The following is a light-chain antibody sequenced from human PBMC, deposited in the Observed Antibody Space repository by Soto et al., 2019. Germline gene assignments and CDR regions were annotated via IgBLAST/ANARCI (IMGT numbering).Light chain of an antibody. CDR3: SSYAGSNNVV. CDR1: SSDVGGYNY. V-gene: IGLV2-8*01. J-gene: IGLJ2*01. Sequence: QSVLTQPPSASGSPGQSVTISCTGTSSDVGGYNYVSWYQQHPGKAPKLMIYEVSKRPSGVPDRFSGSKSGNTASLTVSGLQAQYEADYYCSSYAGSNNVVFGGGPKLTVL. CDR2: EVS.